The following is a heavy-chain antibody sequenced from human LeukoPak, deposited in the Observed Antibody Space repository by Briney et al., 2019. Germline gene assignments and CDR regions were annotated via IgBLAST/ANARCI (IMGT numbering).Heavy chain of an antibody. V-gene: IGHV3-30*02. Sequence: PGGSLRLSCAASGFTFRSYGMHWVRQAPGKGLEWVAFIRFDGSNKYYADSVKGRFTISRDNSQNTLYLQMNSLRAEDTAVYYCATAHSSSWYGVDYWGQGTLVTVSS. D-gene: IGHD6-13*01. CDR1: GFTFRSYG. CDR2: IRFDGSNK. J-gene: IGHJ4*02. CDR3: ATAHSSSWYGVDY.